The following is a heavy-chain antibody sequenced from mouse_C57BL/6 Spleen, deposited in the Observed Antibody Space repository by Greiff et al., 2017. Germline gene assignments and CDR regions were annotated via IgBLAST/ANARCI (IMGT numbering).Heavy chain of an antibody. Sequence: QVQLKESGAELAKPGASVKLSCKASGYTFTSYWMHWVKQRPGQGLEWIGYINPSSGYTKYNQKFKDKSTLTADKSSSTAYMQLSSLTYEDSAVDYCARGGTLRLPDAMDYWGQGTSVTVSS. CDR2: INPSSGYT. CDR1: GYTFTSYW. J-gene: IGHJ4*01. CDR3: ARGGTLRLPDAMDY. D-gene: IGHD3-2*02. V-gene: IGHV1-7*01.